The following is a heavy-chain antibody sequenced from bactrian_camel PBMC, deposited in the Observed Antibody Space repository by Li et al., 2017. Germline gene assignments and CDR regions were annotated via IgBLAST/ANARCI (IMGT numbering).Heavy chain of an antibody. J-gene: IGHJ6*01. D-gene: IGHD2*01. CDR2: IRRSGGET. CDR1: GHSRGSNC. CDR3: AARGPYCYTKLSVADFTY. V-gene: IGHV3-3*01. Sequence: QLVESGGGSVQAGGSLRLSCVVSGHSRGSNCVGWYRLPPGRAPAEREGIAAIRRSGGETWYADSVKGRFTISQDNAKNTVYLQMNSLKPEDTAMYYCAARGPYCYTKLSVADFTYWGQGTQVTVS.